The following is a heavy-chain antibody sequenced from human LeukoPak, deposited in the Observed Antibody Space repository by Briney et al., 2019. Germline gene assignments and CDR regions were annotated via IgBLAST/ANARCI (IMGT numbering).Heavy chain of an antibody. J-gene: IGHJ6*02. D-gene: IGHD6-13*01. CDR2: IHYSEST. V-gene: IGHV4-59*01. CDR1: GGPIRSYY. Sequence: SSETLSLTCTVSGGPIRSYYWSWMRQPPGKGLEWIGNIHYSESTNFNPSLKSRVAIAVDTSKNQFSLSMRSATAADTAVYYCARVSAAGMEFHYGMDVWGQGTTVFVSS. CDR3: ARVSAAGMEFHYGMDV.